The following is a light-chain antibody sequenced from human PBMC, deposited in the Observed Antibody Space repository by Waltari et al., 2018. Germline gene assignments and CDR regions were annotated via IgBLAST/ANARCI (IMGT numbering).Light chain of an antibody. CDR2: DTS. CDR3: QMYVRLPVT. Sequence: EIVLTQSPGTLALSPGERATLSCRASQSVGRALAWYQQQPGQAPRLLIYDTSTRATGISDKFSGRGSGTDFSLTISRVEPEDFAVYFCQMYVRLPVTFGQGTKVEVK. V-gene: IGKV3-20*01. CDR1: QSVGRA. J-gene: IGKJ1*01.